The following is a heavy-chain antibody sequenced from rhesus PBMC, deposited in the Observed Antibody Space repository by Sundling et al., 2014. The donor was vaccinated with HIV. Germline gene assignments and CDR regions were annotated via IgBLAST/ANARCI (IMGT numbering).Heavy chain of an antibody. J-gene: IGHJ6*01. CDR3: ASGGPSWGLDS. V-gene: IGHV3-116*02. Sequence: EVRLVESGGGLVQPGGSLRLSCAASGFTFSDSYMNWVRQASGKGPEWVGFIRNKANGGTAEYAASVKGRFTISRDDSKSIASLQMNSLKTEDTAVYFCASGGPSWGLDSWGQGVVVTVSS. CDR1: GFTFSDSY. CDR2: IRNKANGGTA.